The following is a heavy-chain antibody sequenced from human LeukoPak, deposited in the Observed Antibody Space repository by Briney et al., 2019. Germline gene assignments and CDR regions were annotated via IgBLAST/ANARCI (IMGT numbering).Heavy chain of an antibody. J-gene: IGHJ4*02. D-gene: IGHD5-24*01. Sequence: GGSLRLSCAASGFTFSTYGMYWVRQAPGKGLEWVSGISGSGGNTYYADSVKGRFTISRDNSKNTLYLQMNSLRAEDTAVYYCAKDPERWLQLRLGFSDWGQGTLVTVSS. V-gene: IGHV3-23*01. CDR2: ISGSGGNT. CDR3: AKDPERWLQLRLGFSD. CDR1: GFTFSTYG.